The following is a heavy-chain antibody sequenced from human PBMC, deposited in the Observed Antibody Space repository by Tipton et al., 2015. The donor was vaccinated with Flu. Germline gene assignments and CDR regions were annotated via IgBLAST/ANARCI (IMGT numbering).Heavy chain of an antibody. CDR1: GGSIFSTNNY. CDR3: ARQGWLQFFYFDF. CDR2: IYYSGST. V-gene: IGHV4-39*01. J-gene: IGHJ4*02. D-gene: IGHD5-24*01. Sequence: TLSLTCTISGGSIFSTNNYWGWLRQAPGKGLEWIGSIYYSGSTYYNPSLKSRVTLSVDTSKKQFSLKLSSVTAADTAIYYCARQGWLQFFYFDFWGQGTQVSVSS.